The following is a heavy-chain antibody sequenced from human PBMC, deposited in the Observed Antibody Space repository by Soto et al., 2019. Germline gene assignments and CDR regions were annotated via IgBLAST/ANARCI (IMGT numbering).Heavy chain of an antibody. V-gene: IGHV3-64*01. CDR1: GFNFRDYA. CDR2: ITSNGGTT. CDR3: ARVAPYYYDNSGYYPLDY. Sequence: GGTLRLSCIAAGFNFRDYAMAWVRQAPGKGLKFVSGITSNGGTTYYGHSVTGRFPISRDNSKNTLFLQMGSLIPDDTAVYSCARVAPYYYDNSGYYPLDYWGQGALVTV. J-gene: IGHJ4*02. D-gene: IGHD3-22*01.